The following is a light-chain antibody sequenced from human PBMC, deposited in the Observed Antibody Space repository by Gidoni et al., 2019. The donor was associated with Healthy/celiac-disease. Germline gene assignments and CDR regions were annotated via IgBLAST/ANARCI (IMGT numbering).Light chain of an antibody. CDR1: QSVLYSSNNKNY. J-gene: IGKJ1*01. Sequence: DIVMTQSPDSLAVSLGERATINCKSSQSVLYSSNNKNYLAWYPQKPGQPPKLLIYWASTRDSGVPDLFSGSGSGTDFTLTISSLLAEDVAVYYCQQYYSTPQTFGQGTKVEIK. V-gene: IGKV4-1*01. CDR3: QQYYSTPQT. CDR2: WAS.